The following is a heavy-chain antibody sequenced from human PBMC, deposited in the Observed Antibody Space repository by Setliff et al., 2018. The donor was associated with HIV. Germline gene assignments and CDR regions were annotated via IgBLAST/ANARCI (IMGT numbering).Heavy chain of an antibody. J-gene: IGHJ5*02. Sequence: GESLKISCKCSGYSFDTHWIGWVRQLPGKGLEWMGMIFPGDSDMKYSPSSQGRVKFSVDKSINTAYLQWVSLKASDTAIYYCARRRAGGGNWIQSNWFDPWGQGTLVTVSS. D-gene: IGHD5-18*01. V-gene: IGHV5-51*01. CDR1: GYSFDTHW. CDR3: ARRRAGGGNWIQSNWFDP. CDR2: IFPGDSDM.